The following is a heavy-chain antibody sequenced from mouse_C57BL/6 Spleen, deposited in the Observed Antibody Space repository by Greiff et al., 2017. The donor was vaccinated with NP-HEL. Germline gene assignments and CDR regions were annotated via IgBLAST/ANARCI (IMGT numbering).Heavy chain of an antibody. Sequence: EVQVVESGGDLVKPGGSLKLSCAASGFTFSSYGMSWVHQTPDKRLEWVATISSGGSYTYYPDSVKGRFTISRDNAKNTLYLQMSSLKSEDTAMYYCARHETAQATDYYAMDYWGQGTSVTVSS. D-gene: IGHD3-2*02. CDR1: GFTFSSYG. CDR2: ISSGGSYT. J-gene: IGHJ4*01. V-gene: IGHV5-6*01. CDR3: ARHETAQATDYYAMDY.